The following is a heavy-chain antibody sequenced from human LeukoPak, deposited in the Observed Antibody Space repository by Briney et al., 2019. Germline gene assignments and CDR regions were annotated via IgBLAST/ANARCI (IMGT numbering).Heavy chain of an antibody. D-gene: IGHD3-22*01. CDR1: GFIFSSYG. Sequence: GGSLRLSCGASGFIFSSYGMHWVCQAPGKGLEWVAFIWNDGNNKYCADSVKGRFTISRDNSKNTLYLQMNSLRAEDTAVYYCAKVLGYDSSGYYTDDTFHIWGQGTMVTVSS. CDR3: AKVLGYDSSGYYTDDTFHI. V-gene: IGHV3-30*02. CDR2: IWNDGNNK. J-gene: IGHJ3*02.